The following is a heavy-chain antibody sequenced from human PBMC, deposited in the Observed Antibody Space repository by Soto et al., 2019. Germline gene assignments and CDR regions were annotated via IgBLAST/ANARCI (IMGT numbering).Heavy chain of an antibody. CDR3: ARDRITTRGDAFDL. CDR1: GGTFSTYI. J-gene: IGHJ3*01. D-gene: IGHD3-3*01. CDR2: IIPIPDIT. Sequence: QVQLVQSGAEVRKPGSSVKVSCKAPGGTFSTYIISWVRQAPGQGLEWMGRIIPIPDITNYAQKFQGRVTVTADRSTSTAYMELTSLQSEDTAVYYCARDRITTRGDAFDLWGQGIMVTVSS. V-gene: IGHV1-69*08.